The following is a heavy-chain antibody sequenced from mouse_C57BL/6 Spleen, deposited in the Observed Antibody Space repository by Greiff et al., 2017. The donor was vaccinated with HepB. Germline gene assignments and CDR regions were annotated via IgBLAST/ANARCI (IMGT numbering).Heavy chain of an antibody. V-gene: IGHV10-1*01. J-gene: IGHJ4*01. CDR1: GFSFNTYA. D-gene: IGHD1-1*01. Sequence: GGGLVQPKGSLKLSCAASGFSFNTYAMNWVRQAPGKGLEWVARIRSKSNNYATYYADSVKDRFTISRDDSESMLYLQMNNLKTEDTAMYYCVRQELLRVYYAMDYWGQGTSVTVSS. CDR2: IRSKSNNYAT. CDR3: VRQELLRVYYAMDY.